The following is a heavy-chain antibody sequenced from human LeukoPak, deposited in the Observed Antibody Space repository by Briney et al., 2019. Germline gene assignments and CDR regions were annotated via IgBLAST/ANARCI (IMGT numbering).Heavy chain of an antibody. CDR2: FVPEYGET. CDR3: STLVLTSPIGAAGSDI. D-gene: IGHD6-13*01. J-gene: IGHJ3*02. CDR1: GYTLTEIS. V-gene: IGHV1-24*01. Sequence: ASVKVSCRVSGYTLTEISTYCVRQAPGKGLEWVAGFVPEYGETIYAQKFQGRVTLTDDTSTDTAFMELSSLTSEDTAVYYCSTLVLTSPIGAAGSDIWGQGTMVTVSS.